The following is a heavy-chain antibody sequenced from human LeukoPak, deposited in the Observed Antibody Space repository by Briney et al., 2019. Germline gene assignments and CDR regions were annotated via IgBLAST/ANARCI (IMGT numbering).Heavy chain of an antibody. CDR1: GGSISSYY. CDR2: IYYSGNT. Sequence: SETLSLTCTVSGGSISSYYWSWIRQPPGKGLEWIGYIYYSGNTNYNPSLKSRVTISVDTSKNQFSLKLSSVTAADTAVYYCARSVRTMVRGVINNWFDPWGQGTLVTVSS. D-gene: IGHD3-10*01. V-gene: IGHV4-59*01. CDR3: ARSVRTMVRGVINNWFDP. J-gene: IGHJ5*02.